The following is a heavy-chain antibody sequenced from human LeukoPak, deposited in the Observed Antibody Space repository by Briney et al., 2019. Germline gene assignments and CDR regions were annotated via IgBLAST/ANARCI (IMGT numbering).Heavy chain of an antibody. CDR2: LYHSGST. CDR1: GGSISSSNW. Sequence: PSGTLSLTCAVSGGSISSSNWWSWVRQPPGKGLEWIGELYHSGSTNYNPSLKSRVTISVDKSKNQFSLKLSSVTAADTAVYYCARGGIAVAGGDNWFDPWGQGTLVTVSS. V-gene: IGHV4-4*02. CDR3: ARGGIAVAGGDNWFDP. D-gene: IGHD6-19*01. J-gene: IGHJ5*02.